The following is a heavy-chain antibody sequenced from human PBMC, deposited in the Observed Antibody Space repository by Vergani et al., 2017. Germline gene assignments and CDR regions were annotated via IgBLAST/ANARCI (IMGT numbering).Heavy chain of an antibody. V-gene: IGHV4-34*01. J-gene: IGHJ5*02. Sequence: QVQLQQWGAGLLKPSETLSLTCAVYGGSFSGYYWSWIRQTPGKGLEWIGEINHSGSTNYNPSLKSRVTISVDTSKNQFSLKLSSVTAADTAVYYCAHRIAEANWFDPWGQGTLVTVSS. D-gene: IGHD6-19*01. CDR1: GGSFSGYY. CDR2: INHSGST. CDR3: AHRIAEANWFDP.